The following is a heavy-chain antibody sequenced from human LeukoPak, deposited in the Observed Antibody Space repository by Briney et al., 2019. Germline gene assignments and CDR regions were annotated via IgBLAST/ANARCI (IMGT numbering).Heavy chain of an antibody. V-gene: IGHV4-61*10. D-gene: IGHD1-20*01. J-gene: IGHJ3*02. CDR1: GDSISSGDYY. CDR2: IYYSGST. Sequence: SETLSLTCTVSGDSISSGDYYWSWIRQPAGKGLEWIGYIYYSGSTNYNPSLKSRVTISVDTSKNQFSLKLTSVTAADTAVYYCARELITKADAFDIWGQGTMVTVSS. CDR3: ARELITKADAFDI.